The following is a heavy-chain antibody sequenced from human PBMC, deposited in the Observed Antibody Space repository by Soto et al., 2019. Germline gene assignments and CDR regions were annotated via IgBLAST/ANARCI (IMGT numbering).Heavy chain of an antibody. CDR1: GYTFTNYY. V-gene: IGHV1-46*01. D-gene: IGHD3-10*01. CDR2: INCGGGGT. J-gene: IGHJ4*02. Sequence: QVQLVQSGAEVKKPGASVRVSCKASGYTFTNYYMPWVRQAPGQGLEWVVIINCGGGGTNYAQKFQGRVIMTRDPCTNTVYMDLSSQRSEDTAVYYCVREFSGGYFDYWCQGILVTVST. CDR3: VREFSGGYFDY.